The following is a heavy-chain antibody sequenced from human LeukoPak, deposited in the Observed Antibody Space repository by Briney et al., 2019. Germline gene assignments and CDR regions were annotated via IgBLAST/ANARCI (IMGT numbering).Heavy chain of an antibody. D-gene: IGHD5-18*01. V-gene: IGHV3-30*18. CDR3: AKDQGSYGPDY. J-gene: IGHJ4*02. CDR2: ISYDGSNK. CDR1: GFTFSSYG. Sequence: GGSLRLSCAASGFTFSSYGMHWVCQAPGKGLEWVAVISYDGSNKYYADSVKGRFTISRDNSKNTLYLQMNSLRAEDTAVYYCAKDQGSYGPDYWGQGTLVTVSS.